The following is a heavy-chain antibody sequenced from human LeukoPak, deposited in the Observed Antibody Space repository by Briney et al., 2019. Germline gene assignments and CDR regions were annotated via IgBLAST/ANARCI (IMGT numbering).Heavy chain of an antibody. V-gene: IGHV4-34*01. CDR1: GGSFSGYY. J-gene: IGHJ3*02. CDR3: ARGYGSSVVLRYFDWLDDAFDI. Sequence: SETLSLTCAVYGGSFSGYYWSCTRKPRGKGLEWLGEINHSGSHNYNPPLKGRVTISVDTSKNQFSLKLSSVTAAATAVYYCARGYGSSVVLRYFDWLDDAFDIWGQGTMVTVSS. CDR2: INHSGSH. D-gene: IGHD3-9*01.